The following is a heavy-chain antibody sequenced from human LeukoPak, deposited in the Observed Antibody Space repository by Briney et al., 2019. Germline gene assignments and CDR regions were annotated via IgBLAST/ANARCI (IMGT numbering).Heavy chain of an antibody. V-gene: IGHV4-31*03. CDR3: ATPYCSSISCLDVFNM. D-gene: IGHD2-2*01. Sequence: SETLSLTCSVSGVSFSDGRYYWTWIRPHPGKGLEWIGYKYYSGSAKYNPSLKSRLTISVDTSKNQFSLQLSSVTAADTATYYCATPYCSSISCLDVFNMWGQGTRVTVSS. CDR2: KYYSGSA. J-gene: IGHJ3*02. CDR1: GVSFSDGRYY.